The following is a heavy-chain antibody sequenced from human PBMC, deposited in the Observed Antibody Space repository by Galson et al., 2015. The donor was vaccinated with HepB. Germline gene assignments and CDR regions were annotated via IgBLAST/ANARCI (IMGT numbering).Heavy chain of an antibody. Sequence: ETLPLTCTVSGGSVTSGSYYWSWIRQPPGKGLEWIGYIYYSATTCNPSLKSRVTLSLDTSRNQFSLKLSSVTAADTAVYYCARWGGRGLAGFDYWGQGTLVTVSS. V-gene: IGHV4-61*01. CDR1: GGSVTSGSYY. CDR3: ARWGGRGLAGFDY. CDR2: IYYSAT. J-gene: IGHJ4*02. D-gene: IGHD3-16*01.